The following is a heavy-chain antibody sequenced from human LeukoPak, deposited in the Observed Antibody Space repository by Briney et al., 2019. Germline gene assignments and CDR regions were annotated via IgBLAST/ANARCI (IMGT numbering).Heavy chain of an antibody. Sequence: GGSLRLSCAASGFTFSGYSMNWVRQAPGKGLEWVSSISSSSSYIYYADSVKGRFTISRDNAKNSLYLQMNSLRAEDTAVYYCAMDPYYYDSRGQAGHYWGQGTLVTVSS. D-gene: IGHD3-22*01. CDR1: GFTFSGYS. CDR3: AMDPYYYDSRGQAGHY. V-gene: IGHV3-21*01. CDR2: ISSSSSYI. J-gene: IGHJ4*02.